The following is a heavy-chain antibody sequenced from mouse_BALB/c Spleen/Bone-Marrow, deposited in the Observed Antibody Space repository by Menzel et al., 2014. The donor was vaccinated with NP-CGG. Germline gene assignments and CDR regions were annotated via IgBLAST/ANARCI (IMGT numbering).Heavy chain of an antibody. V-gene: IGHV1S81*02. CDR2: INPSNGRT. J-gene: IGHJ3*01. CDR3: ARDYGYDAGFGWFVY. CDR1: GYTFTSYW. Sequence: QVHVKQSGAELVKPGASVKLSCKASGYTFTSYWMHWVKQRPGQGLEWIGEINPSNGRTNYNEKFKSKATLTVDKSSSTAYMQLSSLTSEDSAVYYCARDYGYDAGFGWFVYWGQGTLVTVSA. D-gene: IGHD2-14*01.